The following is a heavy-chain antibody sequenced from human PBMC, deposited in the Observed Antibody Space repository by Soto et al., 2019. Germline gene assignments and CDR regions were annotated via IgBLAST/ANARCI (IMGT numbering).Heavy chain of an antibody. D-gene: IGHD5-12*01. CDR1: GVSFSGYY. CDR2: IDQTGNT. CDR3: ERVTYSGPKGVDY. Sequence: QVQLQQWGAGLFKPSETLSLTCAVYGVSFSGYYWSWIRQPPGRGLERIGEIDQTGNTNDNPALKSLITISVDTSNNLLSLHLRSVTAADTAVYYCERVTYSGPKGVDYWGQGTLVTVSS. V-gene: IGHV4-34*02. J-gene: IGHJ4*02.